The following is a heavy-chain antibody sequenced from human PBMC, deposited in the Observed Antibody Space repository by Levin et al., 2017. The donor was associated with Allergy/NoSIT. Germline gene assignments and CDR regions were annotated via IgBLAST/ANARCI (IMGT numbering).Heavy chain of an antibody. CDR3: ARDSGVVVAATEYWYFDL. CDR2: IKQDGSEK. Sequence: GESLKISCAASGFTFSSYWMSWVRQAPGKGLEWVANIKQDGSEKYYVDSVKGRFTISRDNAKNSLYLQMNSLRAEDTAVYYCARDSGVVVAATEYWYFDLWGRGTLVTVSS. V-gene: IGHV3-7*04. D-gene: IGHD2-15*01. J-gene: IGHJ2*01. CDR1: GFTFSSYW.